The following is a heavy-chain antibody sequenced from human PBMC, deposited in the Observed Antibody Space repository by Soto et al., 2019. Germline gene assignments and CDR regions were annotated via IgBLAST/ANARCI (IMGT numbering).Heavy chain of an antibody. J-gene: IGHJ4*02. CDR3: AKDNGVVVTGYYFDY. CDR2: ISGSGGST. V-gene: IGHV3-23*01. D-gene: IGHD2-15*01. CDR1: GFTFSSYA. Sequence: EVQLLESGGGLVQPGGSLRLSCAASGFTFSSYAMSWVRQAPGKGLEWVSAISGSGGSTYYADSVKGRFTISRDNSKHTLYLQINSLRAEDTAVYYCAKDNGVVVTGYYFDYWGQGTLVTVSS.